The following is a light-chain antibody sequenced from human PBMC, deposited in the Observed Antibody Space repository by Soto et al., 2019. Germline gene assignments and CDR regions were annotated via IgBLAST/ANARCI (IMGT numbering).Light chain of an antibody. CDR3: SSYRSTSNYV. CDR2: EVS. V-gene: IGLV2-14*01. Sequence: QSVLTQPASVSGSPGQSITISCTGTSSDVGGYNYVSWFQQHPDKVPKLMIYEVSNRPSGVSSRFSGSKSGNTASLTISGLQAEDEADYYCSSYRSTSNYVFGSGTKV. J-gene: IGLJ1*01. CDR1: SSDVGGYNY.